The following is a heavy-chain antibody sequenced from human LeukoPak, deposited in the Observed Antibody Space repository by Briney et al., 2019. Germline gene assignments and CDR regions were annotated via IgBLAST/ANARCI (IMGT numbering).Heavy chain of an antibody. CDR3: ALGATRGSLYFDY. J-gene: IGHJ4*02. Sequence: ASVKVSCKASGYTFTSYYMQWVRQAPGQGLEWMGIINPGGGSISYAQNFQGRVTMTRDTSTSTVYMELTSLRSEDTAVYYCALGATRGSLYFDYWGQGTLVTVSS. V-gene: IGHV1-46*01. D-gene: IGHD1-26*01. CDR2: INPGGGSI. CDR1: GYTFTSYY.